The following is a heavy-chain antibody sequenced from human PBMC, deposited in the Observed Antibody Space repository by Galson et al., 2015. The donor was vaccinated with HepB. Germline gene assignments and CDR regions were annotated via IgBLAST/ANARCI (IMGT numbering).Heavy chain of an antibody. CDR3: ARRGGNYYDSSGYFWADAFDI. J-gene: IGHJ3*02. CDR1: GYSFTSYW. CDR2: IYPGDSDT. D-gene: IGHD3-22*01. Sequence: QSGAEVKKPGESLKISCKGSGYSFTSYWIGWVRQMPGKGLEWMGIIYPGDSDTRYSPSFQGQVTISADKSISTAYLQWSSLKASDTAMYYCARRGGNYYDSSGYFWADAFDIWGQGTMVTVSS. V-gene: IGHV5-51*03.